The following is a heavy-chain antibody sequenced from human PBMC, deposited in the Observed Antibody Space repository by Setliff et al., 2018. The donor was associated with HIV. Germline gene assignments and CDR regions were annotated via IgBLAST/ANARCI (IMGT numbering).Heavy chain of an antibody. CDR3: ARGRMFGEFDFDY. CDR1: GGSISSDNW. V-gene: IGHV4-4*02. J-gene: IGHJ4*02. D-gene: IGHD3-10*02. Sequence: PSETLSLTCAVSGGSISSDNWWTWRRQPPGKGLEWLGEIYHSGSTNYNPSLKSRVTISPDTSKNQFSLKLQSVTAADTAVYYCARGRMFGEFDFDYWGQGTLVTVSS. CDR2: IYHSGST.